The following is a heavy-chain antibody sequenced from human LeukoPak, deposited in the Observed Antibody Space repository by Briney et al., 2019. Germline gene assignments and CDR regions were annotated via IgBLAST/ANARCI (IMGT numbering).Heavy chain of an antibody. J-gene: IGHJ4*02. CDR2: IIPIFGTA. D-gene: IGHD3-22*01. CDR1: GGTFSSYA. CDR3: ARDGVYYDSSGHPFDY. Sequence: GASVKVSCTASGGTFSSYAISWVRQAPGQGLEWMGGIIPIFGTANYAQKFQGRVTITADESTSTAYMELSSLRSEDTAVYYCARDGVYYDSSGHPFDYWGQGTLVTVSS. V-gene: IGHV1-69*13.